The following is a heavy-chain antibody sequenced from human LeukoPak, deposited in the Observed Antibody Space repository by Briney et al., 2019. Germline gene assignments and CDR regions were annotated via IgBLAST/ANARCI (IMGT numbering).Heavy chain of an antibody. V-gene: IGHV4-39*01. CDR3: ARLYYYVNWFDP. CDR1: GGSISSSSYY. Sequence: SETLSLTCTVSGGSISSSSYYWGWFRQPPGKGLGWIGSIYYSGSTYYNPSLKSRVTISVDTSKNQFSLKLSSVTAADTAVYYCARLYYYVNWFDPWGQGTLVTVSS. J-gene: IGHJ5*02. D-gene: IGHD3-10*02. CDR2: IYYSGST.